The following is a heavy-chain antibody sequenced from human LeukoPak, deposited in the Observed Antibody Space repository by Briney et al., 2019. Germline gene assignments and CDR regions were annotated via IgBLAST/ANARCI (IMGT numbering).Heavy chain of an antibody. CDR3: ARAKRLGGNYYFDY. V-gene: IGHV1-8*01. CDR2: MNPDSGNT. Sequence: ASVKVSCTASGSTFTGYDINWVRQATGQGREWIGWMNPDSGNTGYAQKFQGRVTITRNTSISTAYMELSSLRSEDTAVYYCARAKRLGGNYYFDYWGQGTLVAVA. J-gene: IGHJ4*02. CDR1: GSTFTGYD. D-gene: IGHD3-16*01.